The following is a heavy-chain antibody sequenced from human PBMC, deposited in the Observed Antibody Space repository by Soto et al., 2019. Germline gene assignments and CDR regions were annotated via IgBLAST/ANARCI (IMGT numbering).Heavy chain of an antibody. V-gene: IGHV1-69*13. J-gene: IGHJ6*02. CDR1: GGTFSSYA. CDR3: ARETTVVIGTLFRGMDV. Sequence: SVKVSCKASGGTFSSYAISWVRQAPGQGLEWMGGIIPIFGTADYAQKFQGRVTITADESTSTAYMELSSLRSEDTAVYYCARETTVVIGTLFRGMDVWGQGTTVTVSS. CDR2: IIPIFGTA. D-gene: IGHD4-17*01.